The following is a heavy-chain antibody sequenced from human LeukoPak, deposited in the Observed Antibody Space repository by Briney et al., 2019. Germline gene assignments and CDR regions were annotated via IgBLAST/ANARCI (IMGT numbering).Heavy chain of an antibody. D-gene: IGHD3-22*01. CDR2: INHGGST. CDR3: ARDQNDSSGYPSLYFDY. V-gene: IGHV4-34*01. CDR1: GMSFSDYY. J-gene: IGHJ4*02. Sequence: SETLSLTCAVYGMSFSDYYWTWIRQPPGKGLEWIGEINHGGSTNYNPSLKSRVTISVDTSKNQFSLKLSSVTAADTAVYYCARDQNDSSGYPSLYFDYWGQGTLVTVSS.